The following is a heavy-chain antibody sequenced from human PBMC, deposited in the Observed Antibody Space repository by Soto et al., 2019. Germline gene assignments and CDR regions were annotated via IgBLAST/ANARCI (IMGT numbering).Heavy chain of an antibody. CDR1: GFSLSNARMG. CDR3: ARIISYGSGSYYPPPGWFDP. D-gene: IGHD3-10*01. Sequence: QVTLKESGPVLVKPTETLTLTCTVSGFSLSNARMGVSWIRQPPGKALEWLAHIFSNDEKSYSTSLKSRLTISKDTSKSQVVLTMTNMDPVDTATYYCARIISYGSGSYYPPPGWFDPWGQGTLVTVSS. CDR2: IFSNDEK. V-gene: IGHV2-26*01. J-gene: IGHJ5*02.